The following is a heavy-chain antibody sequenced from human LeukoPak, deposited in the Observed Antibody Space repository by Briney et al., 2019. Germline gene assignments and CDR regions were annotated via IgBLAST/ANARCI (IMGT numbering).Heavy chain of an antibody. V-gene: IGHV3-11*01. Sequence: GGSLRLTCAASGFTFSDYYMSWIRQAPGKGLEWVAYITSSGDDIYYADSVKGRFTISRDNAKNALFLRMSSLRVEDTATYYCASDIVATSGDFWGQGTLVSVSS. CDR2: ITSSGDDI. J-gene: IGHJ4*02. CDR1: GFTFSDYY. CDR3: ASDIVATSGDF. D-gene: IGHD5-12*01.